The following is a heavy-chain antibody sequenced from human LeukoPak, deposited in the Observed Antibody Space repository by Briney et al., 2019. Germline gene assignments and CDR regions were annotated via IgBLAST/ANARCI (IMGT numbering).Heavy chain of an antibody. CDR2: ISYDGSNK. V-gene: IGHV3-30*18. D-gene: IGHD3-10*01. J-gene: IGHJ6*03. CDR1: GFTFSSYS. CDR3: AKAGVRGVYYYYMDV. Sequence: GGSLRLSCAASGFTFSSYSIHWVRQAPGKGLEWVAVISYDGSNKYYADSVKGRFTISRDNSKNTLYLQMNSLRAEDTAVYYCAKAGVRGVYYYYMDVWGKGTTVTISS.